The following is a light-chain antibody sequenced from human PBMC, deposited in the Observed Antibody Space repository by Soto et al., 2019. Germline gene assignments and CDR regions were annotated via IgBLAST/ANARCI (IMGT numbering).Light chain of an antibody. J-gene: IGKJ5*01. CDR1: RSVSSN. Sequence: EIVLTQSPATLSVSPGERATLSCRASRSVSSNLAWYQQIPGRAPRLLIYGASTRASGIPARFSASGSGTEFTLTISSLQSEDFAVYYCQQFNYWPPITFGQGTRLEIK. V-gene: IGKV3-15*01. CDR2: GAS. CDR3: QQFNYWPPIT.